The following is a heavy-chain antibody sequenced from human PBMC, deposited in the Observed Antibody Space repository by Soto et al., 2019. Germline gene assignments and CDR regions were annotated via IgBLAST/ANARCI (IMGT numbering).Heavy chain of an antibody. D-gene: IGHD2-2*01. V-gene: IGHV4-61*01. CDR2: IYYSGSS. CDR3: ARRSAMSTFRGVSA. CDR1: GASLSSGSYF. J-gene: IGHJ4*02. Sequence: SETLSLTCTVSGASLSSGSYFWSWIRQPPGKGLEYIGYIYYSGSSNYNPSLKSRVTISSDTSKNKCSLRLNSVTAADTAIYYCARRSAMSTFRGVSAWGPGTLVTVSS.